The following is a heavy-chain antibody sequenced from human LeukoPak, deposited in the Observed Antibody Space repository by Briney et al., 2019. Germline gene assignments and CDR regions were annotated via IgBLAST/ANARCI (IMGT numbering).Heavy chain of an antibody. CDR2: ISSSSSYI. CDR3: AREGSGIFDY. D-gene: IGHD6-19*01. V-gene: IGHV3-21*01. J-gene: IGHJ4*02. Sequence: GGSPRLSCAASGFTFSSYSMNWVRQAPGKGLEWVSSISSSSSYIYYADSVKGRFTISRDNAKNSLYLQMNSLRAEDTAVYYCAREGSGIFDYWGQGTLVTVSS. CDR1: GFTFSSYS.